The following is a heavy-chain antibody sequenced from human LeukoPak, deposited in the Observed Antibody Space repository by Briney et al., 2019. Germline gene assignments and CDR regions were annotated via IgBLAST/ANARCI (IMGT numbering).Heavy chain of an antibody. CDR3: TTDIGWELLLDYYYMDV. CDR1: GFTFSNAW. D-gene: IGHD1-26*01. J-gene: IGHJ6*03. Sequence: PGGSLRLSCAASGFTFSNAWMSWVRQAPGKGLEWVGRIKSKTDGGTTDYAAPVKGRFTISRDDSKNTLYLQMNSLKTEDTAVYYCTTDIGWELLLDYYYMDVWGKGTTVTISS. CDR2: IKSKTDGGTT. V-gene: IGHV3-15*01.